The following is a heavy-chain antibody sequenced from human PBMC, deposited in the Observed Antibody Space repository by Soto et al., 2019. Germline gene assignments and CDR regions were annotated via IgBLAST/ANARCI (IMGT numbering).Heavy chain of an antibody. V-gene: IGHV3-9*01. J-gene: IGHJ4*02. CDR3: VKGTFSSSKVIFDY. CDR2: ISSNSGAI. D-gene: IGHD6-6*01. CDR1: GFIFEDYD. Sequence: EVQLVESGGGLAQPGRSLRLSCVASGFIFEDYDMHWVRQVPGKGLEWVSSISSNSGAIKYADSVKGRFTLSRDYAKNSMYLEMNSLRVEDTAFYFCVKGTFSSSKVIFDYWGQGTLVTVSS.